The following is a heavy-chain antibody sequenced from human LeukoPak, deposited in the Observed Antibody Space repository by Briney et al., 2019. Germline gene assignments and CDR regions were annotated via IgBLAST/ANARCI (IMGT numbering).Heavy chain of an antibody. CDR2: IRSKAYGGTT. D-gene: IGHD6-6*01. Sequence: GGSLRLSCTASGFTFCDYAMSWVRQAPGKGLECVGFIRSKAYGGTTEYAASVKGRFTISRDDSKSIAYLQMNGLKTEDTAVYHCTRVDSSSSRSADFDYWGQGTLVTVSS. J-gene: IGHJ4*02. CDR3: TRVDSSSSRSADFDY. CDR1: GFTFCDYA. V-gene: IGHV3-49*04.